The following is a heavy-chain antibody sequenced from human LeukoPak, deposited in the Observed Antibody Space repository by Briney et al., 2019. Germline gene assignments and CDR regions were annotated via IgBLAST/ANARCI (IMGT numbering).Heavy chain of an antibody. CDR1: GYSFTNSW. Sequence: GESLKISCKGSGYSFTNSWIGWVRQTPEKGLEWMGIIYSGDSDTRYSPSFQGQVTISVDKSISTAYLQWSGLKPSDTAMYYCARHPSMIADHNWFDSWGQGTLVIVSS. D-gene: IGHD3-22*01. CDR2: IYSGDSDT. J-gene: IGHJ5*01. CDR3: ARHPSMIADHNWFDS. V-gene: IGHV5-51*01.